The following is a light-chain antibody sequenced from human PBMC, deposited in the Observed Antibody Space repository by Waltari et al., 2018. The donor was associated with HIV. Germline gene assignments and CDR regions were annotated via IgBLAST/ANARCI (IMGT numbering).Light chain of an antibody. V-gene: IGLV1-47*01. CDR3: AAWDDSLSGPV. CDR1: SSNIGSNY. Sequence: QSVVTQPPSASGTPGQRVTISCSGSSSNIGSNYVYWYQQVPGTAPKVLIFRSKQVRYGFPSRFAGSKSGTSAALAISGLRSEGEADYYCAAWDDSLSGPVFGGGTKLTVL. J-gene: IGLJ3*02. CDR2: RSK.